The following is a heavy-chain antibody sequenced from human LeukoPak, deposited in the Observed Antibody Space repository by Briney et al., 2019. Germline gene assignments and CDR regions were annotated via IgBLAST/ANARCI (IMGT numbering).Heavy chain of an antibody. CDR2: IRYDGSNK. V-gene: IGHV3-30*02. CDR1: GFTFSSYG. CDR3: ARLMMRRADFWSGYSGESGVRSAFDI. D-gene: IGHD3-3*01. Sequence: QSGGSLRLSCAASGFTFSSYGMHWVRQAPGKGLEWVAFIRYDGSNKYYADSVKGRFTISRDNSKNTLYLQMNSLRAEDTAVYYCARLMMRRADFWSGYSGESGVRSAFDIWGQGTMVTVSS. J-gene: IGHJ3*02.